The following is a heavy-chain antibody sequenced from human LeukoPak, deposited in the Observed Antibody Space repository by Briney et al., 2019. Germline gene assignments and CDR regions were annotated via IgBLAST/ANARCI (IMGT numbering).Heavy chain of an antibody. CDR2: IYTSGST. Sequence: SETLSLTCTVSGGSISSGSYYWSWIRQPAGKGLEWIGRIYTSGSTNYNPSLKSRVTISVDTSKNQFSLKLSSVTAADTAVYYCARVGRRYYYDSSGYWFDPWGQGTLVTVSS. CDR3: ARVGRRYYYDSSGYWFDP. D-gene: IGHD3-22*01. CDR1: GGSISSGSYY. J-gene: IGHJ5*02. V-gene: IGHV4-61*02.